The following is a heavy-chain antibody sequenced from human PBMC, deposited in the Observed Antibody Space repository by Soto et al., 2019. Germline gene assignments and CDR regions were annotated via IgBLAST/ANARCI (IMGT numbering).Heavy chain of an antibody. D-gene: IGHD5-18*01. CDR1: GGTFSSYA. J-gene: IGHJ4*02. V-gene: IGHV1-69*13. CDR2: IIPIFGTA. CDR3: ARAVPRRKTSIQLWPRLDY. Sequence: GASVKVSCKASGGTFSSYAISWVRQAPGQGLEWMGGIIPIFGTANYAQKFQGRVTITADESTSTAYMELSSLSSEDTAVYYCARAVPRRKTSIQLWPRLDYWGQGTLVTVSS.